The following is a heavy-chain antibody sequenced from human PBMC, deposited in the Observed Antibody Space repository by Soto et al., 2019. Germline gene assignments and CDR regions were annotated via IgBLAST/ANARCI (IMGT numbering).Heavy chain of an antibody. Sequence: EVQLLESGGGLVQPGGSRRLSCAASGFTFISYAMSWVRQAPGKGLEWVSAISGSGGSTYYADSVKGRFTISRDNSKNTLYLQMNSLRAEHTAVYYCAKSYSSGWRSLPFDYWGQGTLVTVSS. J-gene: IGHJ4*02. CDR3: AKSYSSGWRSLPFDY. CDR2: ISGSGGST. CDR1: GFTFISYA. D-gene: IGHD6-19*01. V-gene: IGHV3-23*01.